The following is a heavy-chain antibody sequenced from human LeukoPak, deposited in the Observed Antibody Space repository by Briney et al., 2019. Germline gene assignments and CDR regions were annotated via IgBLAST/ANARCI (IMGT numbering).Heavy chain of an antibody. Sequence: SETLSLTCDVSGSSISRRSYYWGWIRQPPGKGLEWIGTIYYSGSTDYNPSLNRRVTISVDTSNNQFSLKLSSVAAADTAVYYCALGYTSGWYYFDIWGRGTLVTVSS. CDR2: IYYSGST. J-gene: IGHJ2*01. D-gene: IGHD6-19*01. CDR1: GSSISRRSYY. V-gene: IGHV4-39*01. CDR3: ALGYTSGWYYFDI.